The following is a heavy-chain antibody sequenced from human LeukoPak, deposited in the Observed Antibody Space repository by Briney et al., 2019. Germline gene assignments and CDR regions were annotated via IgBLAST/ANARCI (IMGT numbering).Heavy chain of an antibody. V-gene: IGHV1-69*05. D-gene: IGHD6-13*01. Sequence: ASVKVSCKASGGTFSSYAITWVRQAPGQGLEWMGRIIPIFGTANYAQKFQGRVTITTDESTSTAYMELSTLRSDDTAVYYCARESPPGDSSSWFLEGSFDIWGQGTLVTVSS. CDR2: IIPIFGTA. CDR1: GGTFSSYA. CDR3: ARESPPGDSSSWFLEGSFDI. J-gene: IGHJ4*02.